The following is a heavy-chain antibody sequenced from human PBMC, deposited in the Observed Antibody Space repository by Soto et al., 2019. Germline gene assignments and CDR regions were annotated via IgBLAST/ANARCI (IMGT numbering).Heavy chain of an antibody. Sequence: QVQLVQSGAELRQPGSSVRVSCKASGGTLSKFGIAWFRQAPGQRPEWMGNILPIFDEPTYAFTLKNRLTIAPDKSNDVLYIALGTLTSQPTPIYYCAKDRPYNLRGYIRHHDASDVWGQGT. CDR1: GGTLSKFG. V-gene: IGHV1-69*06. J-gene: IGHJ3*01. CDR2: ILPIFDEP. CDR3: AKDRPYNLRGYIRHHDASDV. D-gene: IGHD5-12*01.